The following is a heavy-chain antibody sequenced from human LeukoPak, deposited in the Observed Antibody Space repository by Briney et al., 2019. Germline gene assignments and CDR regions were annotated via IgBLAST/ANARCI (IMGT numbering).Heavy chain of an antibody. CDR1: GFTFSSYG. CDR2: ISNDGSNK. Sequence: GGSLRLSCVASGFTFSSYGMHWVRQAPGKGLEWVAVISNDGSNKYYADSVKGRFTISRDSSKNTLYLQMNSLRAKDTAVYYCAKGRGAFDIWGQGTMVTVSS. D-gene: IGHD3-10*01. CDR3: AKGRGAFDI. V-gene: IGHV3-30*18. J-gene: IGHJ3*02.